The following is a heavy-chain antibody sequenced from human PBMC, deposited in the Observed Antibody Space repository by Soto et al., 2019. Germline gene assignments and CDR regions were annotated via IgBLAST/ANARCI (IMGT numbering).Heavy chain of an antibody. V-gene: IGHV1-69*13. CDR1: GGTFSSYA. CDR3: ARSAPFDIYAITPVEF. Sequence: SVKVSCKASGGTFSSYAISWVRQAPGQGLEWMGGIIPIFGTANYAQKFQGRVTITADESTSTAYMELRSLRSDDTAVYYCARSAPFDIYAITPVEFWGQGTLVTVSS. D-gene: IGHD3-9*01. J-gene: IGHJ4*02. CDR2: IIPIFGTA.